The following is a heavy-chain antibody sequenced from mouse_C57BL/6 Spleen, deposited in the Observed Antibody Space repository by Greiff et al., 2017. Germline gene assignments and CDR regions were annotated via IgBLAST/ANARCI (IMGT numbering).Heavy chain of an antibody. J-gene: IGHJ4*01. D-gene: IGHD1-1*01. CDR1: GYSFTSYY. Sequence: VQLQESGPELVKPGASVKISCKASGYSFTSYYIHWVKQRPGQGLEWIGWIYPGSGNTKYNEKFKGKATLTADTSSSTAYMQLSRLTSEDSAVYVCARRGYYGRSYAMDYWGQGTSVTVSS. V-gene: IGHV1-66*01. CDR2: IYPGSGNT. CDR3: ARRGYYGRSYAMDY.